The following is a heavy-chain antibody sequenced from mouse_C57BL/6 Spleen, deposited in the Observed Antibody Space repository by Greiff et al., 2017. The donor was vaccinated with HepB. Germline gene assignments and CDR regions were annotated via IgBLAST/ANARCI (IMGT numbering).Heavy chain of an antibody. Sequence: VHLVESGPELVKPGASVKISCKASGYAFSSSWMNWVKQRPGKGLEWIGRIYPGDGDTNYNGKFKGKATLTADKSSSTAYMQLSSLTSEDSAVYFCARNYGFMDYWGQGTSVTVSS. CDR1: GYAFSSSW. J-gene: IGHJ4*01. D-gene: IGHD1-1*01. V-gene: IGHV1-82*01. CDR3: ARNYGFMDY. CDR2: IYPGDGDT.